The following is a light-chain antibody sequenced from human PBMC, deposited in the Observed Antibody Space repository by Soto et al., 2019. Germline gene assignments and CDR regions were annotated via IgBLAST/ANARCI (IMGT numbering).Light chain of an antibody. CDR1: QTVSTNY. CDR3: QLYGASPKT. Sequence: EIVLTQSPGTLSLSPGERATLSCRASQTVSTNYLAWYQQKPGQAPRLLIFDASTRATGIPDRFTGSGSGTDFTLTISSLEPEEFAVYYCQLYGASPKTFGQGTKVEIK. J-gene: IGKJ1*01. CDR2: DAS. V-gene: IGKV3-20*01.